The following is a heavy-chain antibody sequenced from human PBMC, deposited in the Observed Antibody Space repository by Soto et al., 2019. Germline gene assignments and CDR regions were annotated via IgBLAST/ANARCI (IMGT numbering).Heavy chain of an antibody. V-gene: IGHV1-2*04. CDR3: ARESGGAPATSDYYYFYMDV. CDR1: GDSFNDYY. Sequence: QVPLVQSGAEVRKPGASVTVSCRSSGDSFNDYYIHWVRQAPGQGFEWMGWINPNGGVTKYAQKFQGWVSMTRDTSIRTVYMQLSRLRSDDTAVYYCARESGGAPATSDYYYFYMDVWGTGTTVTVSS. D-gene: IGHD1-26*01. CDR2: INPNGGVT. J-gene: IGHJ6*03.